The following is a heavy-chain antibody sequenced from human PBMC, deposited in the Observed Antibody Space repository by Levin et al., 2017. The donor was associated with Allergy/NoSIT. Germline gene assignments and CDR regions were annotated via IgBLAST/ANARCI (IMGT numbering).Heavy chain of an antibody. CDR2: INTNTGNP. V-gene: IGHV7-4-1*02. CDR1: GYTFTTNA. CDR3: ARRIYCSSTTCFDL. J-gene: IGHJ2*01. D-gene: IGHD2-2*01. Sequence: GESLKISCKASGYTFTTNAINWVRQAPGQGLEWMGWINTNTGNPTYAQGFTGRFVFSLDTSVSTAYLQISSLKAEDTAVYYCARRIYCSSTTCFDLWGRGTLVTVSS.